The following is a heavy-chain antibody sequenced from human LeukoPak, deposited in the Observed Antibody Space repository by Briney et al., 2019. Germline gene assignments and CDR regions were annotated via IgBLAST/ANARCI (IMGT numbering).Heavy chain of an antibody. Sequence: PGGSLRLSCAASGFTFDDYGMSWVRQAPGKGLEWVAFIRYDGSNKYYADSVKGRFTISRDNSKNTLYLQMNSLRAEDTAVYYCAKDGRSSSWYGYYYYYYMDVWGEGTTVTISS. CDR2: IRYDGSNK. CDR3: AKDGRSSSWYGYYYYYYMDV. J-gene: IGHJ6*03. V-gene: IGHV3-30*02. CDR1: GFTFDDYG. D-gene: IGHD6-13*01.